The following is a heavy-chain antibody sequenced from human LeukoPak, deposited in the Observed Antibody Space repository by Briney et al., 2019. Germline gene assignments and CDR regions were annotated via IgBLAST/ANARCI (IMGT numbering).Heavy chain of an antibody. Sequence: SQTLSLTCAISGDSVSSNSAAWIWIRQSPSRGLEWLGRTYYRSKWYNDYAVSVKSRITINPDTSKNQFSLQLNSVTPEDTAVYYCARGGFVNIVATVHNWFDPWGQGTLVTVSS. D-gene: IGHD5-12*01. CDR1: GDSVSSNSAA. CDR3: ARGGFVNIVATVHNWFDP. CDR2: TYYRSKWYN. V-gene: IGHV6-1*01. J-gene: IGHJ5*02.